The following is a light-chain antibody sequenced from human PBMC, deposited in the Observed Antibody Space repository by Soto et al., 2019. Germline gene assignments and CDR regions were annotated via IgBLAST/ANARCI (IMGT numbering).Light chain of an antibody. CDR1: QSINNRY. J-gene: IGKJ3*01. CDR3: QQFGSAPGFT. V-gene: IGKV3-20*01. CDR2: ASS. Sequence: EIGLTQSPGTLSLSPGERATLSCRASQSINNRYLAWYQQKPGQAPRLLIYASSSRATGIPDRFSGSGSGTDFTLTIRRLEPEDFAVYYCQQFGSAPGFTFGPGTKVDIK.